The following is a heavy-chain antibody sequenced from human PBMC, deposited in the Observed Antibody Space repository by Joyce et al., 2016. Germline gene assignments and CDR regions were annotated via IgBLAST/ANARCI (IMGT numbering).Heavy chain of an antibody. CDR1: GFTFSSYS. V-gene: IGHV3-30*18. J-gene: IGHJ4*02. Sequence: QVQLVEAGGGVVQPGKSLRLSCTVSGFTFSSYSMHWVRQGPGKGLEWVAVISFDGNKKYYADSVRGRFTISRDNSMNTLYLQMNSLGAEDTAVYYCAKDFRYYLGSRSYSPDYWGQGTLVTVSS. CDR2: ISFDGNKK. D-gene: IGHD3-10*01. CDR3: AKDFRYYLGSRSYSPDY.